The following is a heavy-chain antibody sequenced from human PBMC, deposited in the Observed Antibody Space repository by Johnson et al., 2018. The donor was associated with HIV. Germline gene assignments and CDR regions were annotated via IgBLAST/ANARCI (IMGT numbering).Heavy chain of an antibody. D-gene: IGHD1-7*01. CDR2: INSDGGTT. CDR1: GFSFSNYW. CDR3: ARENNWNYEEYGFDI. V-gene: IGHV3-74*02. Sequence: VQLVESGGGLVQPGESLRLSCTASGFSFSNYWMHWVRQAPGKGLVWVSRINSDGGTTDYSDSVKGRFTISRDNSKNTLYLQMNSLRAEDTAVYYCARENNWNYEEYGFDIWGQGTMVTVSS. J-gene: IGHJ3*02.